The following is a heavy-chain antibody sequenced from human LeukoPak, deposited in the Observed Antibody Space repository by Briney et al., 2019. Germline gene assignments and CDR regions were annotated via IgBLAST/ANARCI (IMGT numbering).Heavy chain of an antibody. CDR2: IYYSGST. J-gene: IGHJ4*02. D-gene: IGHD5-18*01. CDR1: GGSISSSSYY. CDR3: ARIAPDTAMVPDDY. Sequence: SETLSLTCTVSGGSISSSSYYWGWIRQPPGKGLEWLGSIYYSGSTYYNPSLKSRVTISVDTSKNQFSLKLSSVTAADTAVYYCARIAPDTAMVPDDYWGQGTLVTVSS. V-gene: IGHV4-39*07.